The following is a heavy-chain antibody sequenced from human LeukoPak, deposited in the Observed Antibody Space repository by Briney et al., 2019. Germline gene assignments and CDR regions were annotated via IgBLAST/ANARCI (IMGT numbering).Heavy chain of an antibody. Sequence: ASVTVSFKASGYTFTGYYMHWVRQAPGQGLEWMGWINPNSGGTNYAQKFQGRVTMPRDTSISTAYMELSSLRSDDTAVYYCARARDHIVATNFDYWGQGTLVTVSS. J-gene: IGHJ4*02. CDR3: ARARDHIVATNFDY. V-gene: IGHV1-2*02. D-gene: IGHD5-12*01. CDR1: GYTFTGYY. CDR2: INPNSGGT.